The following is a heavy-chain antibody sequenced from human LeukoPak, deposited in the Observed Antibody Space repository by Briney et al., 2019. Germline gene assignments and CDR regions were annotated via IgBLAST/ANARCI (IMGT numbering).Heavy chain of an antibody. Sequence: SETLSLTCSVSGGSISSYYWSWIRQPAGKGLEWIGRIYTSGSTNYNPSLESRVTMSIDMSKNQFSLKLSSVTAADTAVYYCARRGSSWYFDYWGQGTLVTVSS. CDR3: ARRGSSWYFDY. CDR2: IYTSGST. V-gene: IGHV4-4*07. CDR1: GGSISSYY. J-gene: IGHJ4*02. D-gene: IGHD6-13*01.